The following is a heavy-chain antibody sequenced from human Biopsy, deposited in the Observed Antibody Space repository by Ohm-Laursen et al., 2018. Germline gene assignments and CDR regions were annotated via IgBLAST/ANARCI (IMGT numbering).Heavy chain of an antibody. V-gene: IGHV4-59*02. D-gene: IGHD3-22*01. J-gene: IGHJ2*01. CDR2: IYYTGNT. CDR1: GGSVTTYY. Sequence: GTLSLTCGVSGGSVTTYYWSWIRQPPGKGLQWIGYIYYTGNTDYNPSLQSRVTISVDTSKNHFSLRLRSMTPADTAMYYCARDRGYYSDRTVPGYFDLWGRGTLVTVSS. CDR3: ARDRGYYSDRTVPGYFDL.